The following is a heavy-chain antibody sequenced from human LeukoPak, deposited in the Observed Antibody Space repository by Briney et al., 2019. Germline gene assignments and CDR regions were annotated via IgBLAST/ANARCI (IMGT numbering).Heavy chain of an antibody. V-gene: IGHV3-23*01. CDR2: IGGSSDFA. D-gene: IGHD3-10*01. Sequence: PGGSLRLSCAAYGFTFSDYAMSWVRQAPGKGLEWVSAIGGSSDFAYYAEYVKGRFTISRDNSRETLYLQMNSLRAEDTAVYYCAKADRGWGVITKDWGQGALVTVSS. CDR1: GFTFSDYA. J-gene: IGHJ4*02. CDR3: AKADRGWGVITKD.